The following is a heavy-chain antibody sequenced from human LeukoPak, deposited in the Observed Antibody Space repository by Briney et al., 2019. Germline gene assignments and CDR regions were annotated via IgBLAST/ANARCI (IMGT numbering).Heavy chain of an antibody. V-gene: IGHV4-59*12. Sequence: SETLSLTCTVSGGSISDYFWSWIRQPPGKGLEWVGYVFYNGSTNYNPSLKSRVTISVDTSKNQFSLKLSSVTAADTAVYYCARKGRSTVAGTGNWFDPWGQGTLVTVSS. CDR2: VFYNGST. D-gene: IGHD6-19*01. CDR3: ARKGRSTVAGTGNWFDP. J-gene: IGHJ5*02. CDR1: GGSISDYF.